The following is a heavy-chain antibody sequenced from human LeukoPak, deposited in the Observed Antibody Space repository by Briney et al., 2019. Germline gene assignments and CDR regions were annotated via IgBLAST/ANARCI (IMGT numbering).Heavy chain of an antibody. D-gene: IGHD3-10*02. V-gene: IGHV4-39*01. CDR1: GGSISSSSYS. Sequence: SETLSLTCTVSGGSISSSSYSWGWIRQPPGKGLEWIGSIYYSGSTYYNPSLKSRVTISVDTSKNQFSLKLSSVTAADTAVYYCARLTRPMWAFDIWGQGTMVTVSP. CDR3: ARLTRPMWAFDI. CDR2: IYYSGST. J-gene: IGHJ3*02.